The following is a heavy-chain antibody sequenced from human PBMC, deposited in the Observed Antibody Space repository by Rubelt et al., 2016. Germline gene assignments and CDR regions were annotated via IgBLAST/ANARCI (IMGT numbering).Heavy chain of an antibody. CDR2: ITAVNGNT. Sequence: QVQLVQSGAEVKKPGASVKVSCKASGYTFTNHALHWVRQAPGQSLEWMGWITAVNGNTRYSQKLQGRVTITTDTSASTAYMELSSLRSEDTAVYYCARWGNIVGVPAAISSDYYYGMDVWGQGTTVTVSS. V-gene: IGHV1-3*01. J-gene: IGHJ6*02. CDR3: ARWGNIVGVPAAISSDYYYGMDV. D-gene: IGHD2-2*01. CDR1: GYTFTNHA.